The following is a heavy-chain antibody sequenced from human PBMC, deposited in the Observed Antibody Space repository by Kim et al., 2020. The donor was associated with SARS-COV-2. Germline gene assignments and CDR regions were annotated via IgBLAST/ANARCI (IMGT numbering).Heavy chain of an antibody. V-gene: IGHV3-72*01. CDR2: T. D-gene: IGHD1-26*01. J-gene: IGHJ4*02. CDR3: VRVKPGGSFDY. Sequence: TEFASPVKDRFTISRDASKSSLYLQMNSLRTDDTAVYYCVRVKPGGSFDYWGQGTLVTVSS.